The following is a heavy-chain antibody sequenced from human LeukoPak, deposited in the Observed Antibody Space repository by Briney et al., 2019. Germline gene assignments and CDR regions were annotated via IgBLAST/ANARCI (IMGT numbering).Heavy chain of an antibody. CDR2: IYHSAST. CDR3: ARDLYSSGWGYFDY. J-gene: IGHJ4*02. CDR1: GYSISSGYY. V-gene: IGHV4-38-2*02. D-gene: IGHD6-19*01. Sequence: SETLSLTCTISGYSISSGYYWGWIRQPPGKGLEWIGCIYHSASTYYNPSLKSRVTISLDTSENQFSLKLSSVTAADTAVYYCARDLYSSGWGYFDYWGQGTLVTVSS.